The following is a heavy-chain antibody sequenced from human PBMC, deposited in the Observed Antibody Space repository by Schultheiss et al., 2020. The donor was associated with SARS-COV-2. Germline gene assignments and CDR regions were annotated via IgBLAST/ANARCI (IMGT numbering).Heavy chain of an antibody. V-gene: IGHV4-59*12. Sequence: SETLSLTCTVSGGSISSYYWSWIRQPPGKGLEWIGYIYYSGSTNYNPSLKSRVTISVDTSKNQFSLNLSSVTAADTAVYYCARNYYNYYYYMDVWGKGTTVTVSS. CDR1: GGSISSYY. J-gene: IGHJ6*03. CDR3: ARNYYNYYYYMDV. CDR2: IYYSGST.